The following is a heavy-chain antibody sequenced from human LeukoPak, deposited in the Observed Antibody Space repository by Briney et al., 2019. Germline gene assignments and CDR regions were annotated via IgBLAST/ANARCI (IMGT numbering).Heavy chain of an antibody. Sequence: SQTLSLTCTVSGGSISSGSYYWSWIRQPAGKGLEWIGRIYTSGSTNYNPSLKSRVTISVDTSKNQFSLKLSFVTAADTAVYYCARAGFPAFDIWGQGTMVTVSS. J-gene: IGHJ3*02. V-gene: IGHV4-61*02. CDR2: IYTSGST. CDR3: ARAGFPAFDI. D-gene: IGHD1-1*01. CDR1: GGSISSGSYY.